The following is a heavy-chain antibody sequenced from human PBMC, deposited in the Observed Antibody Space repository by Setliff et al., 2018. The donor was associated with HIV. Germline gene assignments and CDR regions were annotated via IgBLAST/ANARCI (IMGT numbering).Heavy chain of an antibody. CDR2: IYITGST. V-gene: IGHV4-61*09. D-gene: IGHD6-19*01. Sequence: SETLSLTCSVSGGSINRGTYYWTWIRQSAGKGLEWIGHIYITGSTDYNPSLKSRVTISVDTSKNQFSLKLSSVTAADTAVYYCARGYSNVWPPIYNWFDPWGQGTLVTVSS. CDR3: ARGYSNVWPPIYNWFDP. J-gene: IGHJ5*02. CDR1: GGSINRGTYY.